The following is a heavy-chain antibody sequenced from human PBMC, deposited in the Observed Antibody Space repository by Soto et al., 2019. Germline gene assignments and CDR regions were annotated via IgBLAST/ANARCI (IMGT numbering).Heavy chain of an antibody. Sequence: GGSLRLSCGASGFTFSSYAMGWVRQAPGKGLEWVSGISGSGGNTYYADSVKGRFTISRDNSANTLYLQMNSLRAEGTAVYYCAKDSRGGGYSSGWDDAFDIWGQGTMVTVSS. V-gene: IGHV3-23*01. CDR3: AKDSRGGGYSSGWDDAFDI. CDR1: GFTFSSYA. CDR2: ISGSGGNT. D-gene: IGHD6-19*01. J-gene: IGHJ3*02.